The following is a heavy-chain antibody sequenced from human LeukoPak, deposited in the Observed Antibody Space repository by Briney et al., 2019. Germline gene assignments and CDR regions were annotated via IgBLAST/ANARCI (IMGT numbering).Heavy chain of an antibody. Sequence: PSQTLSLTCTVSGGSISSGGYYWSWTRQHPGKGLEWIGYIYYSGSTYYNPSLKSRVTISVDTSKNQFSLKLSSVTAADTAVYYCARENKGYYGMDVWGQGTTVTVSS. CDR2: IYYSGST. J-gene: IGHJ6*02. CDR1: GGSISSGGYY. V-gene: IGHV4-31*03. CDR3: ARENKGYYGMDV.